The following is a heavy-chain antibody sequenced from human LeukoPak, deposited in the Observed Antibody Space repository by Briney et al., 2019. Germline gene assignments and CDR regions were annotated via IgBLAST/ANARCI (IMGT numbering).Heavy chain of an antibody. D-gene: IGHD1-7*01. CDR3: ARGLDNWNYVD. CDR1: GFTFSSYS. CDR2: ISSSSSYI. Sequence: PGGSLRLSCAASGFTFSSYSMNWVRQAPGKGLEWVSSISSSSSYIYYAHSVKGRFTISRDNDKNSLYLQMNSLRAEDTAVYYCARGLDNWNYVDWGEGTLVTVSS. J-gene: IGHJ4*02. V-gene: IGHV3-21*01.